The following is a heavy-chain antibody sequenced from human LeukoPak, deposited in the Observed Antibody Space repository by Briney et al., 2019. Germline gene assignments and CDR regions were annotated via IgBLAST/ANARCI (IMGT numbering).Heavy chain of an antibody. CDR1: GFTFSSYA. CDR2: ISGSGGST. D-gene: IGHD6-6*01. V-gene: IGHV3-23*01. Sequence: GGSLRLSCAASGFTFSSYAMSWVRQAPGKGLEWVSAISGSGGSTYYADSVKGRFTISRDNSKNTLYLQMNGLRAEDTAVYYCAAPGGSSSSPWFDPWGQGTLVTVSS. J-gene: IGHJ5*02. CDR3: AAPGGSSSSPWFDP.